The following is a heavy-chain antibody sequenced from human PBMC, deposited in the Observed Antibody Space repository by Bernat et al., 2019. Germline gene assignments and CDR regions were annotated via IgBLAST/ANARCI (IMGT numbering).Heavy chain of an antibody. V-gene: IGHV3-15*01. Sequence: EVQLVESGGGLVKPGGSLRLSCAASGFTFSNAWMRWVRQAPGKGLEWVGRIKSKTDGGTTDYAAPVKGRFTISRDDSKNTLYLQMNSLKTEDTAVYYCTRSIVVGTAHGDYWGQGTLVTVSS. J-gene: IGHJ4*02. CDR2: IKSKTDGGTT. D-gene: IGHD3-22*01. CDR1: GFTFSNAW. CDR3: TRSIVVGTAHGDY.